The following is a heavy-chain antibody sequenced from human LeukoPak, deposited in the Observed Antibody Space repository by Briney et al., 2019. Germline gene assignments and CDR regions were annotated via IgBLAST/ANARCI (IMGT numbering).Heavy chain of an antibody. Sequence: SETLSLTCTVSGVSISSYYWSWIRQPPGKGLEWIGYIYYSGSTNYNPSLKSRVTISVDTPKNQFSLKLSSVTAADTAVFYCARESHARFGEFNYFDYWGQGTLVTVSS. J-gene: IGHJ4*02. CDR2: IYYSGST. V-gene: IGHV4-59*01. D-gene: IGHD3-10*01. CDR1: GVSISSYY. CDR3: ARESHARFGEFNYFDY.